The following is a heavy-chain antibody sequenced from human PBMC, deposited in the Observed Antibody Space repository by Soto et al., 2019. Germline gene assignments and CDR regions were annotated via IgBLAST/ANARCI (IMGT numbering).Heavy chain of an antibody. CDR1: GFSLSSHQ. J-gene: IGHJ6*02. V-gene: IGHV3-11*01. CDR3: ARGHYGLDV. CDR2: IDTISKIM. Sequence: GGSLRLSCVASGFSLSSHQMSWIRQASGKGLEWVSYIDTISKIMWHADSVKGRFTISRDNGKNSLYLEMNSLRVEDTAVYFCARGHYGLDVWGQGTTVTV.